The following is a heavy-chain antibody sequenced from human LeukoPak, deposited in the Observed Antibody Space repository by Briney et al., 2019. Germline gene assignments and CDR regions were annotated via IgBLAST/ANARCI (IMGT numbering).Heavy chain of an antibody. Sequence: GSLKISCGASGFTFSRYGMHWVRQAPGKGLEWVAIIWYDGSNKYYADSVKGRFTISRDNSKNTLYLQMNSLRAEDTAVYYCARDSTADLDYWGQGTLVTVSS. CDR2: IWYDGSNK. V-gene: IGHV3-33*01. D-gene: IGHD6-19*01. CDR3: ARDSTADLDY. CDR1: GFTFSRYG. J-gene: IGHJ4*02.